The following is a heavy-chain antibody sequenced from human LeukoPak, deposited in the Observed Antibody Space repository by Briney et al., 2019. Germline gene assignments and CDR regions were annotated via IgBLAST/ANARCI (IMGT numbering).Heavy chain of an antibody. CDR2: ISGDGGTT. CDR1: GFTFDEYA. J-gene: IGHJ4*02. D-gene: IGHD2-15*01. CDR3: ARAERGYCSGGSCFFDY. Sequence: GGSLRLSCAASGFTFDEYAMHWVRQAPGKGLEWVSLISGDGGTTYYADSLKGRFTISRDSSKNSLYLQMNSLRTEDTALYYCARAERGYCSGGSCFFDYWGQGTLVTVSS. V-gene: IGHV3-43*02.